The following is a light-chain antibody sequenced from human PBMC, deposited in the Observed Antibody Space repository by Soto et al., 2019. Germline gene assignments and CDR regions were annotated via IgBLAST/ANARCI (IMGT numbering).Light chain of an antibody. CDR2: HVS. V-gene: IGLV2-14*01. CDR3: SSYTSTSTDV. Sequence: QSVLTQPASVSGSPGQSITISCTGTSRDVGGYNYVSWYQQYPGKAPKLMIYHVSNRPSGVSNRFSGSKSGNSASLTISGLQAEDEADYYCSSYTSTSTDVFGTGTKLTVL. J-gene: IGLJ1*01. CDR1: SRDVGGYNY.